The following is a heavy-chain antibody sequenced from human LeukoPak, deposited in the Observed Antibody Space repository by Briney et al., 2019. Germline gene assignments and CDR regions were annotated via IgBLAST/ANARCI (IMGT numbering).Heavy chain of an antibody. D-gene: IGHD3-22*01. J-gene: IGHJ4*02. V-gene: IGHV4-34*01. CDR2: INHSGST. Sequence: SETLSLTCAVYGGSFSGYYWSWIRQPPGKGLEWIGEINHSGSTNYNPSLKSRVTISVDTSKNQFSLKLSSVTAADTAVYYCARRINYHYDSSGYYEGGAFDYWGQGTLVTVSS. CDR1: GGSFSGYY. CDR3: ARRINYHYDSSGYYEGGAFDY.